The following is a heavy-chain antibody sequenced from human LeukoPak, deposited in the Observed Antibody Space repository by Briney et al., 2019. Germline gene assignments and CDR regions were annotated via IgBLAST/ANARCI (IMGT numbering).Heavy chain of an antibody. Sequence: GGSLRLSCAASGLTFSDYSMTWVRQAPGKGLEWVSAISGSGGSTYYADSVKGRFTISRDNSKNTLYLQMNSLRAEDTAVYYCAKPEGEVVTPYDAFDIWGQGTMVTVSS. CDR1: GLTFSDYS. V-gene: IGHV3-23*01. CDR2: ISGSGGST. CDR3: AKPEGEVVTPYDAFDI. D-gene: IGHD2-15*01. J-gene: IGHJ3*02.